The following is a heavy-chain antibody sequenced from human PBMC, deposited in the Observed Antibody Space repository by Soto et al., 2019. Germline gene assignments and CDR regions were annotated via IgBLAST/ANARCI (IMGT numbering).Heavy chain of an antibody. CDR3: ARGGVADYDYIWGSYRYTAAFDI. J-gene: IGHJ3*02. V-gene: IGHV4-31*03. CDR2: IYYSGST. D-gene: IGHD3-16*02. Sequence: QVQLQESGPGLVKPSQTLSLTCTVSGGSIGSGGYYWSWIRQHPGKGLEWIGYIYYSGSTYYNPSLKRRVTISVDTSKNQFSLKLSSVTAADTAVYYCARGGVADYDYIWGSYRYTAAFDIWGQGTMVTVSS. CDR1: GGSIGSGGYY.